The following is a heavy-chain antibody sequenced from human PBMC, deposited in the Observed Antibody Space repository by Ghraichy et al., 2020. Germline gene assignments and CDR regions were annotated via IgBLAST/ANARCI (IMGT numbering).Heavy chain of an antibody. Sequence: ASVKVSCKASGYTFTSYGISWVRQAPGQGLEWMGWISAYNGNTNYAQKLQGRVTMTTDTSTSTAYMELRSLRSDDTAVYYCARDAGDTAMVPFPPVDYWGQGTLVTVSS. CDR1: GYTFTSYG. CDR2: ISAYNGNT. D-gene: IGHD5-18*01. J-gene: IGHJ4*02. CDR3: ARDAGDTAMVPFPPVDY. V-gene: IGHV1-18*04.